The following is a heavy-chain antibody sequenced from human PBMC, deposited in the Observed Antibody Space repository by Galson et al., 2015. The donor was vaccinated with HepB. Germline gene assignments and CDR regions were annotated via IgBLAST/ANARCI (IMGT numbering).Heavy chain of an antibody. J-gene: IGHJ4*02. Sequence: SVKVSCKASGFSFRTSAIQWVRQARGQHLEWVGWIIVGSGNTNYAQNLQERVTISRDMSSSTAYMELSSLRSEDTAVYYCAVETYNNGCRNFDYWGQGTLVTVSS. CDR3: AVETYNNGCRNFDY. CDR1: GFSFRTSA. V-gene: IGHV1-58*02. CDR2: IIVGSGNT. D-gene: IGHD6-25*01.